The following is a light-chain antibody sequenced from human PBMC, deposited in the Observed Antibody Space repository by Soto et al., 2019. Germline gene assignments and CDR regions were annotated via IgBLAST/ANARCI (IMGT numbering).Light chain of an antibody. Sequence: QSALTQPPSVSGSPGQSVTISCTGTSTDFVSYNRVSWYQQPPGTAPKLMIYEVSKRPSGVPDRFSGSKSCNTASLTISGLQAADEADYYCSLYTRTSNHYFFGSGTKVTVL. CDR3: SLYTRTSNHYF. CDR2: EVS. J-gene: IGLJ1*01. V-gene: IGLV2-18*01. CDR1: STDFVSYNR.